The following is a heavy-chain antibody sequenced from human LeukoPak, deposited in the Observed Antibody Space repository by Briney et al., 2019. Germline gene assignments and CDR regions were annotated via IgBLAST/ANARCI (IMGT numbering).Heavy chain of an antibody. V-gene: IGHV4-39*01. J-gene: IGHJ4*02. CDR2: IYYSGST. CDR3: ASSVDTAMV. D-gene: IGHD5-18*01. Sequence: SETLPLTCTVSGGSISSSSYYWGWIRQPPGKGLEWNGSIYYSGSTYYNPSLKSRVTISVDTSKNQFSLKLSSVTAADTAVYYCASSVDTAMVWGQGTLVTVSS. CDR1: GGSISSSSYY.